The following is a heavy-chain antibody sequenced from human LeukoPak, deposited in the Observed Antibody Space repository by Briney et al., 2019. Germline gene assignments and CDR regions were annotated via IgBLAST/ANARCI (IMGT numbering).Heavy chain of an antibody. CDR3: SRGGDVGLVISGGISYS. J-gene: IGHJ4*02. CDR1: GFTFGSHW. Sequence: GGSLRLSCAGSGFTFGSHWMHWVRQAPGKGLEWISRIKSDGSDMTYADSVKGRFTISRDNAKNTLYLQMNSLRAEDTALYYCSRGGDVGLVISGGISYSWGQGTLVTVSS. D-gene: IGHD3-9*01. V-gene: IGHV3-74*03. CDR2: IKSDGSDM.